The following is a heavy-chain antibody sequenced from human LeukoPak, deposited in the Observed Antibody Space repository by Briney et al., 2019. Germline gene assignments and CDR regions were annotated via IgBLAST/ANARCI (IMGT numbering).Heavy chain of an antibody. CDR1: GFTFDDYA. CDR2: ISWNSGSI. V-gene: IGHV3-9*01. CDR3: ARIPPLSSSSYYFDY. J-gene: IGHJ4*02. Sequence: PGRSLRLSCAASGFTFDDYAMHWVRQAPGKGLEWVSGISWNSGSIGYADSVKGRFTISRDNAKNSLYLQMNSLRAEDTAVYYCARIPPLSSSSYYFDYWGQGTLVTVSS. D-gene: IGHD6-13*01.